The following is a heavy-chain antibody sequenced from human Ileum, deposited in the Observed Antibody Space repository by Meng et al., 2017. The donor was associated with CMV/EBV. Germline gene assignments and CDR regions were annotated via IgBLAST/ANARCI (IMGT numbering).Heavy chain of an antibody. CDR2: IKQDGSEK. Sequence: GGSLSLSCAASGFTFSSYWMSWGRQAPGKGREWVANIKQDGSEKYYVDAVKGRFTISRDNAKNSLYLQMNRRRAEDTAVYYCARDRDASGKWGQGTLVTVSS. D-gene: IGHD3-10*01. V-gene: IGHV3-7*01. CDR1: GFTFSSYW. J-gene: IGHJ4*02. CDR3: ARDRDASGK.